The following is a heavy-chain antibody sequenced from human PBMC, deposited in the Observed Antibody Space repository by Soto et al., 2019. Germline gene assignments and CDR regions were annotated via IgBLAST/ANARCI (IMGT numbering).Heavy chain of an antibody. D-gene: IGHD2-2*01. CDR2: MNPNSGNT. CDR1: GYTFTSYD. Sequence: QVQLVQSGAEVKKPGASVKGSCKASGYTFTSYDINWVRQATGQGLEWMGWMNPNSGNTGYAQKFQGRVTMTRNTSISTAYMELSSLRSEDTAVYYCARVRYCSSTSCPAGDYWGQGTLVTVSS. CDR3: ARVRYCSSTSCPAGDY. J-gene: IGHJ4*02. V-gene: IGHV1-8*01.